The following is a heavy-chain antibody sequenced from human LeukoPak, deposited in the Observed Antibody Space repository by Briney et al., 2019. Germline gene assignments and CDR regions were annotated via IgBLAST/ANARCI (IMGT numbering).Heavy chain of an antibody. J-gene: IGHJ4*02. V-gene: IGHV4-59*01. CDR3: ATQLGLQPN. CDR2: IYYSGST. CDR1: GGSISGYY. Sequence: SETLSLTCTVSGGSISGYYWSWIRQPPGKGLEWIGYIYYSGSTNYNPSLKSRVTISVDTSKNQFSLKLSSVTAADTAVYYCATQLGLQPNWGQGTLVTVSS. D-gene: IGHD6-6*01.